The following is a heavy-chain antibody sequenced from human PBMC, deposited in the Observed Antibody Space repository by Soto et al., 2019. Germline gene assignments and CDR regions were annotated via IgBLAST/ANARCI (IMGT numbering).Heavy chain of an antibody. D-gene: IGHD5-12*01. CDR3: AKDGGLVATTVYYYYGMDV. CDR1: GFTFSSYA. J-gene: IGHJ6*02. Sequence: EVQLLESGGGLVQPGGSLRLSCAASGFTFSSYAMSWVRQAPGEGLEWVSAISGSGGSTYYADSVKGRFTISRDNSKNTLYLQMNSLRAEDTAVYYCAKDGGLVATTVYYYYGMDVWGQGTTVTVSS. V-gene: IGHV3-23*01. CDR2: ISGSGGST.